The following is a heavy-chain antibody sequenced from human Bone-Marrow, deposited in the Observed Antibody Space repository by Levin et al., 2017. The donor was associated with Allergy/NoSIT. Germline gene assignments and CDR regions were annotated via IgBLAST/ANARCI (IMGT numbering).Heavy chain of an antibody. J-gene: IGHJ4*02. CDR2: IDWDDDK. V-gene: IGHV2-70*01. CDR3: ARKSMSLAVTGPFDS. D-gene: IGHD6-19*01. CDR1: GFSLSTSGMC. Sequence: SGPTLVKPTQTLTLTCTFSGFSLSTSGMCVIWIRQPPGKALEWLALIDWDDDKYYSTSLKTRLSISKDTSKNQVVLTMTNVDPVDTATYYCARKSMSLAVTGPFDSWGQGTLVTVSS.